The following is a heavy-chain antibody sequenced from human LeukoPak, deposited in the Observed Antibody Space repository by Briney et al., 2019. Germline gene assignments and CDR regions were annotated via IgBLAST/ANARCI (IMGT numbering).Heavy chain of an antibody. CDR1: GFTFNNAW. D-gene: IGHD2-15*01. CDR3: ARDRGYCSGSSCSPKDLYY. V-gene: IGHV3-15*01. CDR2: IKSKADGGTT. J-gene: IGHJ4*02. Sequence: GGSLRLSCAASGFTFNNAWMSWVRQAPGKGLEWVGRIKSKADGGTTDYAAPVKGRFTISRDDSKNTLYLQMNSLKTEDTAVYYCARDRGYCSGSSCSPKDLYYWGQGTLVTVSS.